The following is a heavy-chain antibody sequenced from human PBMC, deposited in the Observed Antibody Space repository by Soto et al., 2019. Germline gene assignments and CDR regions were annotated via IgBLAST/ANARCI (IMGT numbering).Heavy chain of an antibody. J-gene: IGHJ6*02. CDR3: ARVLRFLDYGMDV. Sequence: PGGSLRLSCAASGFTFSSYAMHWVRQAPGQRLEWMGWINAGNGNTKYSQKFQGRVTITRDTSASTAYMELSSLRSEDTAVYYCARVLRFLDYGMDVWGQGTTVTVSS. CDR2: INAGNGNT. CDR1: GFTFSSYA. V-gene: IGHV1-3*01. D-gene: IGHD3-3*01.